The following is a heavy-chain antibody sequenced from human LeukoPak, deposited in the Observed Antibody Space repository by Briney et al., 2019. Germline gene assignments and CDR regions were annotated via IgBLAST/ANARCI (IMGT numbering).Heavy chain of an antibody. Sequence: PGGSLRLSCAASGLTLRNFAMSWVRQAPGKGLEWVSGISWNSGSIGYADSVKGRFTISRDNAKNSLYLQMNSLRAEDTALYYCAKVGMVRGVTDAFDIWGQGTMVTVSS. J-gene: IGHJ3*02. CDR2: ISWNSGSI. V-gene: IGHV3-9*01. CDR3: AKVGMVRGVTDAFDI. CDR1: GLTLRNFA. D-gene: IGHD3-10*01.